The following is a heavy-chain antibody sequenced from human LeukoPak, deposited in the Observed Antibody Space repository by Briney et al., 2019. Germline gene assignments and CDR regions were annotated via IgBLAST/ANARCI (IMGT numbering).Heavy chain of an antibody. V-gene: IGHV3-66*04. Sequence: GGSLRLSCAASGFIVSNSYITWVRQAPGKALEWVSVIYAGGEKFYADSVEDRFTISRDNSKNTVYLQMNGLRAAHTAIYYCARLRGLANFDWLWDWGQGTLVTVSS. CDR1: GFIVSNSY. J-gene: IGHJ4*02. CDR3: ARLRGLANFDWLWD. D-gene: IGHD3-9*01. CDR2: IYAGGEK.